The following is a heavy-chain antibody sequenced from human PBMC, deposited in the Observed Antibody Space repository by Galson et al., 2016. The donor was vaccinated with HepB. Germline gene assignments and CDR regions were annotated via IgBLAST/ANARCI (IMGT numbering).Heavy chain of an antibody. Sequence: PALVKPTQTLTLTCTFSGFSLSTAGLGVSWIRQPPGKALEWLALISWDDDQRYSPSLKNRLTITMDTSKNQVVLTMTNMDPVDTATYYCSRRGRKGLFDYWGQGTLVTVSS. CDR2: ISWDDDQ. V-gene: IGHV2-5*02. CDR3: SRRGRKGLFDY. J-gene: IGHJ4*02. CDR1: GFSLSTAGLG.